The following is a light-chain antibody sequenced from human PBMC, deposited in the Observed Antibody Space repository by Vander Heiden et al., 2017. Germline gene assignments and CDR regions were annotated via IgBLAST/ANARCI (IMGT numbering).Light chain of an antibody. CDR3: RQCLQLSWT. V-gene: IGKV2D-29*01. J-gene: IGKJ1*01. CDR1: QSLLHSDGKTY. Sequence: DIVMTQTPLSLSVTPGQPASISCKSSQSLLHSDGKTYLYWYLQKPGQPPQLLIYEVSNRCSAVPDRLPGTASGTDFTLKIRRVEAEDVGVYYCRQCLQLSWTFGQGTKVEIK. CDR2: EVS.